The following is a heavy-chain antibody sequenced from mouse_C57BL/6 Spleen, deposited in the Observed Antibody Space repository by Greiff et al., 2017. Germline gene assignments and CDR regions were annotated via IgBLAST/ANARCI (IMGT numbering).Heavy chain of an antibody. V-gene: IGHV5-4*01. CDR2: ISDGGSYT. Sequence: EVKLVEFGGGLVKPGGSLKLSCAASGFTFSSYAMSWVRQTPEKRLEWVATISDGGSYTYYPDNVKGRFTISRDNAKNNLYLQMSHLKSEDTAMYYCARDLLGWFLDYWGQGTTLTVSS. CDR3: ARDLLGWFLDY. D-gene: IGHD2-3*01. CDR1: GFTFSSYA. J-gene: IGHJ2*01.